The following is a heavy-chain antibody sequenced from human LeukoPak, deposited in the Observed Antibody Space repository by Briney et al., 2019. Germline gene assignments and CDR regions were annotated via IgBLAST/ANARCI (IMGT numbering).Heavy chain of an antibody. V-gene: IGHV4-38-2*02. J-gene: IGHJ5*02. D-gene: IGHD6-13*01. CDR2: IYHSGST. CDR1: GYSISSGYY. CDR3: ARDPQIAAAGTNWFDP. Sequence: SETLSLTCTVSGYSISSGYYWGWIRQPPGKGLEWIGSIYHSGSTYYNPSLKSRVTISVDTSKNQFSLKLSSVTAADTAVCYCARDPQIAAAGTNWFDPWGQGTLVTVSS.